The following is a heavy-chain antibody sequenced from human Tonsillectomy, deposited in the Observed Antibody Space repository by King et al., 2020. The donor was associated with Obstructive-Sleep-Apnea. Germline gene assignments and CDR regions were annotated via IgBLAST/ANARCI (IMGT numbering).Heavy chain of an antibody. V-gene: IGHV1-46*01. Sequence: QLVQSGAEVKKPGASVTVSCKASGYTFTSRYVHWLRQAPGQGLEWMGIINPRGGSTSYAQRFPCRVTMTRDTSTSTVYMELSGLRSEDTAVYYCARGLLRGVDYWGLGTLVTVSS. CDR2: INPRGGST. CDR3: ARGLLRGVDY. D-gene: IGHD3-10*01. J-gene: IGHJ4*02. CDR1: GYTFTSRY.